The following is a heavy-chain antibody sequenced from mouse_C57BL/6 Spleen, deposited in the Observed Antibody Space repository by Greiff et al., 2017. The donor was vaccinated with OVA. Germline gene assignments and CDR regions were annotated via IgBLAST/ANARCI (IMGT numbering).Heavy chain of an antibody. D-gene: IGHD3-2*02. Sequence: QVQLQQSGAELVRPGASVKLSCKASGYTFTDYYINWVKQRPGQGLEWIARIYPGSGNTYYNEKFKGKATLTAEKSSSTAYMQLSSLTSEDSAVYFCAAEEQATWYCDVWGTGTTVTVSS. CDR1: GYTFTDYY. CDR3: AAEEQATWYCDV. CDR2: IYPGSGNT. V-gene: IGHV1-76*01. J-gene: IGHJ1*03.